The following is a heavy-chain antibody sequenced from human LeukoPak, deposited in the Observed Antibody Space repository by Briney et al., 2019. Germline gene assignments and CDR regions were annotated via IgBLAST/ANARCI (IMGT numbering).Heavy chain of an antibody. V-gene: IGHV3-30*02. J-gene: IGHJ4*02. Sequence: GGSLRLSCAASGLTFSTSGMHWVRQVPGKGLEWVAFIRFDGSNKYYADSVKGRFTISRDNSKNALYLQMNSLRAEDTAVYYCAIHRGYTSSFDYWGQGTLVTVSS. D-gene: IGHD6-19*01. CDR1: GLTFSTSG. CDR3: AIHRGYTSSFDY. CDR2: IRFDGSNK.